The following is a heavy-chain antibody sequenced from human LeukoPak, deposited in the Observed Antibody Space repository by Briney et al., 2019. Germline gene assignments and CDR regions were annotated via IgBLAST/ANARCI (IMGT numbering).Heavy chain of an antibody. CDR2: IIPIFGIA. CDR3: ASSSGEYYYGMDV. Sequence: GASVRVSCKASGGTFSSYAISWVRQAPGQGLEWMGRIIPIFGIANYAQKFQGRVTITADKSTSTAYMELSSLRSEDTAVYYCASSSGEYYYGMDVWGQGTTVTVSS. D-gene: IGHD1-26*01. V-gene: IGHV1-69*04. CDR1: GGTFSSYA. J-gene: IGHJ6*02.